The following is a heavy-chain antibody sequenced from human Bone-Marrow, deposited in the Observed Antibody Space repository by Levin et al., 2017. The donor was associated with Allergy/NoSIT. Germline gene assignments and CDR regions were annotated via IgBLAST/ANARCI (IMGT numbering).Heavy chain of an antibody. V-gene: IGHV3-23*01. J-gene: IGHJ4*02. D-gene: IGHD3-22*01. CDR1: GFTFSSYA. CDR2: ISGSGGST. Sequence: GGSLRLSCAASGFTFSSYAMSWVRQAPGKGLEWVSAISGSGGSTYYADSVKGRFTISRDNSKNTLYLQMNSLRAEDTAVYYCAKDRLPTMIVVGPFDYWGQGTLVTVSS. CDR3: AKDRLPTMIVVGPFDY.